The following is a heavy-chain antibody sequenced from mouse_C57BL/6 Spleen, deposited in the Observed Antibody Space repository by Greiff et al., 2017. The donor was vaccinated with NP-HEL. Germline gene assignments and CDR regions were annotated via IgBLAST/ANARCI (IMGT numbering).Heavy chain of an antibody. D-gene: IGHD1-1*01. Sequence: VQLQQSGAELVKPGASVKMSCKASGYTFTSYWITWVKQRPGQGLEWIGDIYPGSGSTNYNEKFKSKATLTVDTSSSTAYMQLSSLTSEDSAVYYCARSTYDYGSSYGGYYAMDYWGQGTSVTVSS. CDR1: GYTFTSYW. J-gene: IGHJ4*01. V-gene: IGHV1-55*01. CDR3: ARSTYDYGSSYGGYYAMDY. CDR2: IYPGSGST.